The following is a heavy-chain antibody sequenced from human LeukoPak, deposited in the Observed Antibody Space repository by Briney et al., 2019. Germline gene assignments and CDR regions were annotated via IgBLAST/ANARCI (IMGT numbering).Heavy chain of an antibody. V-gene: IGHV3-33*01. CDR2: IWYDGTNE. J-gene: IGHJ4*02. CDR1: GFSFSSYG. Sequence: GGSLRLSCVASGFSFSSYGMHWVRQPPGKGPEWVAVIWYDGTNENYADSVKGRFTISRDNFKNTLYLQMNNLRAEDTAVFYCASHGGLWGQGTLVTVSS. D-gene: IGHD5-12*01. CDR3: ASHGGL.